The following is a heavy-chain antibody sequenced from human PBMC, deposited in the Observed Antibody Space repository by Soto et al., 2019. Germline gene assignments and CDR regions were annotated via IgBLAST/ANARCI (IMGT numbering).Heavy chain of an antibody. D-gene: IGHD2-2*01. V-gene: IGHV4-39*01. CDR3: ARLIHCKTTSCYFDY. Sequence: SETLSLTCTVSGGSISSSSYYWAWVRQPPGKGLEWIGSVYYSGTTYYNPSLKSRVTISEDTSKNQFSLRLSSVTAADTAVFYCARLIHCKTTSCYFDYWGPGTLVTV. J-gene: IGHJ4*02. CDR1: GGSISSSSYY. CDR2: VYYSGTT.